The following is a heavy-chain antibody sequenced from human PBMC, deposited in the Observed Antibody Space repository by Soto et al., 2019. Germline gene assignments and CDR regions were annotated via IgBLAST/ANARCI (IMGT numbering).Heavy chain of an antibody. J-gene: IGHJ5*02. V-gene: IGHV4-38-2*01. D-gene: IGHD3-22*01. CDR2: IYHSGST. Sequence: PSETLSLTCAVSGYSISSGYYWGWIRQPPGKGLEWIGSIYHSGSTYYNPSLKSRVTISVDTSKNQFSLKLSSVTAADTAVYYCARGIGYYYDSSGYSNWFDPWGQGTLVTV. CDR1: GYSISSGYY. CDR3: ARGIGYYYDSSGYSNWFDP.